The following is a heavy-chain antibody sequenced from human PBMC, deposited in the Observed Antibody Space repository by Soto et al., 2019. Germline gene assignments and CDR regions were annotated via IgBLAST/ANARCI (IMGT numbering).Heavy chain of an antibody. V-gene: IGHV3-21*01. CDR1: GFTFSSYA. J-gene: IGHJ6*02. D-gene: IGHD3-16*01. Sequence: PGGSLRLSCAASGFTFSSYAMSWVRQAPGKGLEWVSSISSSSSYIYYADSVKGRFTISRDNAKNSLYLQMNSLRAEDTAVYYCARGPSVPFPLGIIIMSHYGMDVWGQGTTVTVSS. CDR3: ARGPSVPFPLGIIIMSHYGMDV. CDR2: ISSSSSYI.